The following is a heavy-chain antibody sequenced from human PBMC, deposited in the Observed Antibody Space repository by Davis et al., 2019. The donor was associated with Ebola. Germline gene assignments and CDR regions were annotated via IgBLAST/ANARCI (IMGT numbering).Heavy chain of an antibody. V-gene: IGHV3-48*02. Sequence: GESLKISCAASGFTFSSYSMNWVRQAPGKGLEWASYISSSSSTIYYADSVKGRFTISRDNAKNSLYLQMNSLRDEDTAVYYCARTYSGSRIIMDVWGKGTTVTVSS. CDR1: GFTFSSYS. CDR2: ISSSSSTI. CDR3: ARTYSGSRIIMDV. D-gene: IGHD6-13*01. J-gene: IGHJ6*04.